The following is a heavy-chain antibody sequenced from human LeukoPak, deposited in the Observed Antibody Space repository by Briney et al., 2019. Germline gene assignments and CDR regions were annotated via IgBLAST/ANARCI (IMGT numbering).Heavy chain of an antibody. Sequence: ASVKVSCKASGYTFTSYYMHWVRQAPGQGLEWMGIINPSGGSTNYAQKFQGRVTITADKSTSTAYMELSSLRSEDTAVYYCAREARAYYDSSKVAFDIWGQGTMVTVSS. CDR3: AREARAYYDSSKVAFDI. V-gene: IGHV1-46*01. CDR2: INPSGGST. CDR1: GYTFTSYY. D-gene: IGHD3-22*01. J-gene: IGHJ3*02.